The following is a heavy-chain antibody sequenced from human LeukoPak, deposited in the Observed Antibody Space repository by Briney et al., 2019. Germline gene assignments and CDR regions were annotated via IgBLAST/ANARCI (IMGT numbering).Heavy chain of an antibody. CDR3: ARTTDFYYYMDV. D-gene: IGHD1-1*01. J-gene: IGHJ6*03. V-gene: IGHV1-8*01. CDR2: MNPNSGNT. Sequence: ASVKVSCKASGYTFTSYDINWVRQATGQGLEWMGWMNPNSGNTGYAQKFQGRVTMTRNTSISTAYVELSSLRSEDTAVYYCARTTDFYYYMDVWGKGTTVTVSS. CDR1: GYTFTSYD.